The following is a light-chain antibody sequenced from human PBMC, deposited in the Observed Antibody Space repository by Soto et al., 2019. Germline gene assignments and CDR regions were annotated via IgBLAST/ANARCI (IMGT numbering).Light chain of an antibody. J-gene: IGLJ3*02. V-gene: IGLV8-61*01. CDR2: HTN. CDR3: VLYRKGGTWV. CDR1: SGSVSTNYY. Sequence: QTVVTQEPSFSVSPGGTVTLTCGLNSGSVSTNYYPAWYQQTPGQAPRALIYHTNTRSSGVPDRFSGSILGNKAALTISGAQAEDESDYDCVLYRKGGTWVFGGGTQRTVL.